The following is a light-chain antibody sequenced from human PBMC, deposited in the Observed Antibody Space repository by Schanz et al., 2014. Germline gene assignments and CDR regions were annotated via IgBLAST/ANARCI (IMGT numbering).Light chain of an antibody. J-gene: IGLJ3*02. Sequence: QSSLTQPASVSGSPGQSITISCTGTSSDVGSYNFVSWYQQHPGKAPKIMIYEVSKRPSGVSNRFSGSKSGNTASLTISGLQAEDEADYYCCSYAGSYTWVFGGGTKLTVL. V-gene: IGLV2-23*02. CDR3: CSYAGSYTWV. CDR2: EVS. CDR1: SSDVGSYNF.